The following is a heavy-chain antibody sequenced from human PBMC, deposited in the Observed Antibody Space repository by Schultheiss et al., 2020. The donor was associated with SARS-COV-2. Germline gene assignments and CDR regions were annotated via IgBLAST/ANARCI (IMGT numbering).Heavy chain of an antibody. CDR2: ISNSGSTI. Sequence: GGSLRLSCAASGFTFSAYSMTWIRQAPGKGLEWVSHISNSGSTIYYADSVKGRFTVSRDNAKNSLYLQMNSLRAEDTAVYYCARHTGDTAMVLPYYYYGMDVWGQGTTVTVSS. D-gene: IGHD5-18*01. V-gene: IGHV3-11*04. CDR1: GFTFSAYS. J-gene: IGHJ6*02. CDR3: ARHTGDTAMVLPYYYYGMDV.